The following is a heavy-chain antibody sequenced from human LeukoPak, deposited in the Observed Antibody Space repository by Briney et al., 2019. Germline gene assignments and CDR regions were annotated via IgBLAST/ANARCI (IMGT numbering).Heavy chain of an antibody. J-gene: IGHJ6*02. D-gene: IGHD2-15*01. CDR3: ARPVVPDAPYYYYGMDV. CDR1: GFTFSSYS. V-gene: IGHV3-64*01. Sequence: GGSLRLSCSASGFTFSSYSMHLVRQAPGEGLEYVSTISSNGCSTYYANSVKGRFTISRDNSKNTLYLKLASLRAEDMAVYYCARPVVPDAPYYYYGMDVWGQGTTVTVSS. CDR2: ISSNGCST.